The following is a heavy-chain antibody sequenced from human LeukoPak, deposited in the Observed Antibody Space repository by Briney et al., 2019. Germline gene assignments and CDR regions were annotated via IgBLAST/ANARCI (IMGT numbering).Heavy chain of an antibody. CDR2: IWYDGSTK. V-gene: IGHV3-33*01. D-gene: IGHD2-21*02. Sequence: GGSLRLSCAASGFTFSSYGMHWVRQAPGKGLEWVGVIWYDGSTKYNPDSVKGRFTISRDSSKNTVNLQMNRLRAEDTAVYYCARAFGDNVSSAPLIDYWGQGTLVTVSS. J-gene: IGHJ4*02. CDR1: GFTFSSYG. CDR3: ARAFGDNVSSAPLIDY.